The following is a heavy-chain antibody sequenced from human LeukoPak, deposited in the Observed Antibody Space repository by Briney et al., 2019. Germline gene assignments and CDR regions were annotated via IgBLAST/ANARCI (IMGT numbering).Heavy chain of an antibody. CDR1: GYTFTAYF. CDR2: IKCDSGGT. Sequence: ASVKVSCKASGYTFTAYFMHWVRQAPGQGLEWMGWIKCDSGGTEYSRNYRGRVTMTRDTSISTAYMELTRLTSDDTAVYDCVGSTLAAGAATNCWSQGTQVTVSS. CDR3: VGSTLAAGAATNC. V-gene: IGHV1-2*02. D-gene: IGHD1-26*01. J-gene: IGHJ4*02.